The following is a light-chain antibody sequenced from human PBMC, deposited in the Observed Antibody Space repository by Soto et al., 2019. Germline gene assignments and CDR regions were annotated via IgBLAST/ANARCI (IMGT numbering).Light chain of an antibody. V-gene: IGKV1-5*03. CDR3: QQYNSYWT. Sequence: SQSPSTLSSSFDDIVTITCRASQTIRSWLAWYQQKPGKAPKLLIYKASTLKSGVPSRFSGSGSGTEFTLTISRLQTDDFATYYCQQYNSYWTFGQGTKVDIK. CDR1: QTIRSW. J-gene: IGKJ1*01. CDR2: KAS.